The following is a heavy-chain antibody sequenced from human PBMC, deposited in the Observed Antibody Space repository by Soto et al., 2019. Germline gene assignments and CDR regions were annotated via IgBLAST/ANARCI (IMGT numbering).Heavy chain of an antibody. CDR1: GFTFRTYA. Sequence: GGSLGLSCAASGFTFRTYAMSWVRQAPGKGLEWVSAISGSGGSTYYADSVMGRFTISRDNSKNTLYLQMNSLRAEDTAVFYCATDFKYCSGGSCYPNPFYFDYWGQGTLVTVSS. V-gene: IGHV3-23*01. CDR2: ISGSGGST. J-gene: IGHJ4*02. CDR3: ATDFKYCSGGSCYPNPFYFDY. D-gene: IGHD2-15*01.